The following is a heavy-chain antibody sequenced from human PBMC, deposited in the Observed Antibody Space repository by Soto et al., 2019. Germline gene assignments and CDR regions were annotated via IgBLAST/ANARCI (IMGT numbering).Heavy chain of an antibody. CDR3: ASDLKTDYYDSSGYPNNWFDP. J-gene: IGHJ5*02. Sequence: GASVKVSCKASGGTFSSYAISWVRQAPGQGLEWMGGIIPIFGTANYAQKFQGRVTITADKSTSTAYMELSSLRSEDTAVYYCASDLKTDYYDSSGYPNNWFDPWGQGTLVTVSS. CDR2: IIPIFGTA. V-gene: IGHV1-69*06. CDR1: GGTFSSYA. D-gene: IGHD3-22*01.